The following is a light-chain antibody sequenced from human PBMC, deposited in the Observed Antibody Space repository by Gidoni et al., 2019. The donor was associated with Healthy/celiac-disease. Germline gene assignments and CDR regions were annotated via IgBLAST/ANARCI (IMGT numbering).Light chain of an antibody. V-gene: IGKV3-20*01. CDR1: QSVSSSY. J-gene: IGKJ3*01. Sequence: EIVLTLSLGTLSLSPVERANLDCSASQSVSSSYLAWYQQKPGQAPRLLIYGASSRATGIPDRFSGSGSGTDFTLTISRLEPEDFAVYYCQQYGSSRTFGPGTKVDIK. CDR3: QQYGSSRT. CDR2: GAS.